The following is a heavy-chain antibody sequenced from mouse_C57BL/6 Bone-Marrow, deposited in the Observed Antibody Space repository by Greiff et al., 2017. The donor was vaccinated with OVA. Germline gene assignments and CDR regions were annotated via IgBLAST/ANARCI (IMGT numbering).Heavy chain of an antibody. V-gene: IGHV1-74*01. J-gene: IGHJ2*01. Sequence: QVQLQQPGAELVKPGASVKVSCKASGYTFTSYWMHWVKQRPGQGLEWIGRIHPSDNYTNYNQKFKGKATLTVDKSSSTAYMQLSSLTSEDSAVYYCAICYYYGSSYLDYWGQGTTLTVSS. D-gene: IGHD1-1*01. CDR2: IHPSDNYT. CDR1: GYTFTSYW. CDR3: AICYYYGSSYLDY.